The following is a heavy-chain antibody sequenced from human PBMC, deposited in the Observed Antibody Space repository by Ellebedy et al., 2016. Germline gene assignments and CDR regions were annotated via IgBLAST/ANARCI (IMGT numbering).Heavy chain of an antibody. CDR1: GGSVSSGSYY. CDR3: ARGLRTLEWLYGRGKYYFDY. CDR2: IYYSGST. V-gene: IGHV4-61*01. J-gene: IGHJ4*02. D-gene: IGHD3-3*01. Sequence: SETLSLXXTVSGGSVSSGSYYWSWIRQPPGKGLEWIGYIYYSGSTNYNPSLKSRVTISVDTSKNQFSLKLSSVTAADTAVYYCARGLRTLEWLYGRGKYYFDYWGQGTLVTVSS.